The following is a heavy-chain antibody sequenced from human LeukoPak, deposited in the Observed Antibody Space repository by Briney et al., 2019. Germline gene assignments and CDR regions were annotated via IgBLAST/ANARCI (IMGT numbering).Heavy chain of an antibody. CDR3: ARDWAGGIVVVPAAIDYMDV. D-gene: IGHD2-2*01. Sequence: SETLSLTCTVSGGSISSYYWSWIRQPAGKGLEWIGRIYTSGSTNYNPSLKSRVTMSVDTSKNQFSLKLSSVTAADTAVYYCARDWAGGIVVVPAAIDYMDVWGKGTTVTVSS. CDR1: GGSISSYY. CDR2: IYTSGST. J-gene: IGHJ6*03. V-gene: IGHV4-4*07.